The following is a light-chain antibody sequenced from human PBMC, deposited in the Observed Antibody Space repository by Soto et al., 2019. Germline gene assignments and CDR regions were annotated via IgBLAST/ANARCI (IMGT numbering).Light chain of an antibody. J-gene: IGKJ2*01. V-gene: IGKV3-20*01. CDR3: QQSVPSLNST. Sequence: EIVLTQSPGTLSLSPGERATLSCRASQTVAGNYVAWYQQKRGQAPRLLIYGASNRATGIPDRISGSGAGTDFTPTISRLVHEDFAVSYCQQSVPSLNSTFGQGTTLEI. CDR1: QTVAGNY. CDR2: GAS.